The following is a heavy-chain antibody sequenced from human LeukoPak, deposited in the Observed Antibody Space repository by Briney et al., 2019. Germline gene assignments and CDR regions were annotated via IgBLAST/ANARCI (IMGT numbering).Heavy chain of an antibody. V-gene: IGHV3-7*03. Sequence: GGSLRLSCAASGFTFTDFWMGWVRQAPGKGLEWVANIKQDGSERYYVDSVEGRFTISRDNAKNSLYLQMNSLRAEDTAVYYCARRAAMAFGYWGQGTLVTVSS. D-gene: IGHD6-13*01. CDR3: ARRAAMAFGY. CDR1: GFTFTDFW. CDR2: IKQDGSER. J-gene: IGHJ4*02.